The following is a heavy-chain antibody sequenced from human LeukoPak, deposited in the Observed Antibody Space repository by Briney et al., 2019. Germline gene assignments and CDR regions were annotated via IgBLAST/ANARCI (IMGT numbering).Heavy chain of an antibody. J-gene: IGHJ4*02. Sequence: GGSLRLSCAASGFTFSSYSMNWVRQAPGKGLEWISYISSSSSTIYYADSVKGRFTISRDNAKNSLYLQLNSLRAEDTAVYYCAKDDYYDTSGYRDWGQGTLVTVSS. V-gene: IGHV3-48*01. CDR2: ISSSSSTI. D-gene: IGHD3-22*01. CDR1: GFTFSSYS. CDR3: AKDDYYDTSGYRD.